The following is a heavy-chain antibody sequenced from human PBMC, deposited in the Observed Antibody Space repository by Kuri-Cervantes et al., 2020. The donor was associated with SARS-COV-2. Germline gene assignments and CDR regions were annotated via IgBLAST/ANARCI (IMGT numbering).Heavy chain of an antibody. Sequence: LSLTCAASGFTFSDHYMDWVRQAPGKGLEWVAVISYDGSNKYYADSVKGRFTISRDNSKNTLYLQMNSLRAEDTAVYYCAKDSGYYDSSGYYRYWGQGTLVTVSS. D-gene: IGHD3-22*01. V-gene: IGHV3-30*18. CDR3: AKDSGYYDSSGYYRY. CDR2: ISYDGSNK. J-gene: IGHJ4*02. CDR1: GFTFSDHY.